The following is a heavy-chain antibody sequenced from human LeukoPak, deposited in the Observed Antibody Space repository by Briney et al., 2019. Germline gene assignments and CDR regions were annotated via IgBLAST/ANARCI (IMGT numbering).Heavy chain of an antibody. CDR1: GGSISSYY. J-gene: IGHJ4*02. CDR2: IYYSGST. CDR3: ARGGYSYGYSY. Sequence: NPSETLSLTCTVSGGSISSYYWSWIRQPPGKGLEWIGYIYYSGSTNYNPSLKSRVTISVDTSKNQFSLKLSSVTAADTAVYYCARGGYSYGYSYWGQGTLVTVSS. V-gene: IGHV4-59*01. D-gene: IGHD5-18*01.